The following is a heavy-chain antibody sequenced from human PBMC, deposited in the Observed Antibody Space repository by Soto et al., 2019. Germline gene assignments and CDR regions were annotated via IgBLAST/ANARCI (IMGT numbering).Heavy chain of an antibody. CDR3: ARSFDDSGDQFDY. CDR1: GGSISSGGYY. D-gene: IGHD4-17*01. J-gene: IGHJ4*02. CDR2: IYYSGST. Sequence: QVQLQESGPGLVKPSQTLSLTCTVSGGSISSGGYYWSWIRQHPGKGLEWTGYIYYSGSTYYNPSLKSRVTISVDPSKNQFSLKLTSVTAADTAVYYCARSFDDSGDQFDYWGQGTLVTVAS. V-gene: IGHV4-31*03.